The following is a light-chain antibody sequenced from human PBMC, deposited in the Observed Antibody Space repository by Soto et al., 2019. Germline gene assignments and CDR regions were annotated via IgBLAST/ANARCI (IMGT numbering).Light chain of an antibody. CDR3: QQFGNAPWT. V-gene: IGKV3-20*01. CDR1: QSVSSSY. J-gene: IGKJ1*01. Sequence: EIVLTQSPGTLSLSPEERATLSCRASQSVSSSYLAWYQHTPGQAPSLLIYGASRRATGIPDRFSGSGSGTDFTLTISRLEPEEFAVYYCQQFGNAPWTFGQGTKVEIK. CDR2: GAS.